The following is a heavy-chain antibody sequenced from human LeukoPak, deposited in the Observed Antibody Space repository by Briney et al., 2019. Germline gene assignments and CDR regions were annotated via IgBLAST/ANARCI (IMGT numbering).Heavy chain of an antibody. V-gene: IGHV4-31*03. CDR3: AGERGEEYSSGWYKTNFFDN. D-gene: IGHD6-19*01. J-gene: IGHJ4*02. Sequence: SQTLSLTCSVSGGSISSGGYYWSWIRQHPGKGLEWIGYIYYSGSTYYNPSLKSRVTISVDTSKNQISLKLTSVTGADTAVYYCAGERGEEYSSGWYKTNFFDNWGQGIRVTVSS. CDR1: GGSISSGGYY. CDR2: IYYSGST.